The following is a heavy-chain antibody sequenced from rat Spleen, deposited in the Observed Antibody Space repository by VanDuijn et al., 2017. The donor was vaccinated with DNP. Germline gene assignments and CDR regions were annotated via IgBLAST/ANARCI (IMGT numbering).Heavy chain of an antibody. Sequence: EVQLVESGGGLVQPGRSLKLSCAASGFTFSDYYMAWVRQAPTKGLEWVASISYDGGSTYYRDSVKGRFTISRDNAKSSLYLQMDSLRSEDTATYYCTTLYYDGTYYYGVMDAWGQGASVTVSS. CDR3: TTLYYDGTYYYGVMDA. D-gene: IGHD1-12*02. V-gene: IGHV5-20*01. CDR2: ISYDGGST. CDR1: GFTFSDYY. J-gene: IGHJ4*01.